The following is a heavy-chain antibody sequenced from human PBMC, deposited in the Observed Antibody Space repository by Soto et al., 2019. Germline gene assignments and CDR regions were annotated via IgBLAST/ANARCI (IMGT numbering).Heavy chain of an antibody. D-gene: IGHD3-10*01. Sequence: DVQLLESGGGLVQPGGSLRLSCAASGFSFSNYGMTWVRQAPGKGLQWVSHISGSGGTTYYADSVKGRFTISRDNSKNTVYLGMNSLRADDTAVYYCARDGFLTYWGQGTLVTVSS. CDR3: ARDGFLTY. CDR1: GFSFSNYG. V-gene: IGHV3-23*01. CDR2: ISGSGGTT. J-gene: IGHJ4*02.